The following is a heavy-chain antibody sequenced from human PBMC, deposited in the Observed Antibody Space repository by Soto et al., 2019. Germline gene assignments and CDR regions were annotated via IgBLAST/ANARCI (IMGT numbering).Heavy chain of an antibody. J-gene: IGHJ6*02. Sequence: RASVKVSCKASGYTFTGYYMHWVRQAPGQGLEWMGWINPNSGGTNYAQKFQGRVTMTRDTSISTDYMELSRLRSDDTAVYYCARALGAAAGHYYYYRMDVWGQGTTVTVSS. V-gene: IGHV1-2*02. CDR1: GYTFTGYY. D-gene: IGHD6-13*01. CDR3: ARALGAAAGHYYYYRMDV. CDR2: INPNSGGT.